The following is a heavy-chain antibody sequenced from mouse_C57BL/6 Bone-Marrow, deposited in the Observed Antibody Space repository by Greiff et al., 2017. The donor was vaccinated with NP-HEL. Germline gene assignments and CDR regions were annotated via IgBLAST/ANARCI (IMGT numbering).Heavy chain of an antibody. CDR1: GYTFTSYW. CDR3: ERESCLGSGSFAY. V-gene: IGHV1-69*01. J-gene: IGHJ3*01. D-gene: IGHD2-2*01. Sequence: VQLQQPGAELVMPGASVKLSCKASGYTFTSYWMHWVKQRPGQGLEWIGEIDPSDSYTNYNQKFKGKSTLTLDKSSSTAYMQLSSLTSEDSAVYYCERESCLGSGSFAYWGQGTLVTVSA. CDR2: IDPSDSYT.